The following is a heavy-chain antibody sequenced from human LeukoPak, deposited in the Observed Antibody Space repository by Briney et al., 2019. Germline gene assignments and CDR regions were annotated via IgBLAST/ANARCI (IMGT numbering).Heavy chain of an antibody. CDR1: GFTFSYYG. CDR3: AKKDIPPDV. D-gene: IGHD2-15*01. Sequence: GGSLRLSCAASGFTFSYYGIHWVRQAPGKGLEWVSAISGSGGSTYYADSVKGRFTISRDNAKNSLYLQMNSLRAEDTAVYYCAKKDIPPDVWGKGTTVTVSS. CDR2: ISGSGGST. V-gene: IGHV3-23*01. J-gene: IGHJ6*04.